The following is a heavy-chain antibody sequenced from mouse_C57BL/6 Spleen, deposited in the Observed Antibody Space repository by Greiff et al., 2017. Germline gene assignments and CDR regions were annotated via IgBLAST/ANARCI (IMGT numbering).Heavy chain of an antibody. CDR2: ISYSGST. CDR1: GYSITSDY. Sequence: EVHLVESGPGLAKPSQTLSLTCSVTGYSITSDYWNWIRKFPGNKLEYMGYISYSGSTYYNPSLKSRISITRDTSKNQYYLQLNSVTTEDTATYYCARLSYYGSSYGYFDVWGTGTTVTVSS. V-gene: IGHV3-8*01. CDR3: ARLSYYGSSYGYFDV. J-gene: IGHJ1*03. D-gene: IGHD1-1*01.